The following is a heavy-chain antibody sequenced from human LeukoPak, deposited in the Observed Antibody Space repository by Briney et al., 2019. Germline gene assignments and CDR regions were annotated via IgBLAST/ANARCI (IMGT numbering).Heavy chain of an antibody. D-gene: IGHD3-10*02. CDR3: TRGMLRQPPDY. CDR1: GFIFSDYA. J-gene: IGHJ4*02. V-gene: IGHV3-23*01. CDR2: FESSGDGT. Sequence: GGSLRLSCAASGFIFSDYAMSWVRQAPGKGLEWVSGFESSGDGTYYVESVKGRFTISRDNSENTVYLQMNSLRVEDTAIYYCTRGMLRQPPDYWGQGMLVTVSS.